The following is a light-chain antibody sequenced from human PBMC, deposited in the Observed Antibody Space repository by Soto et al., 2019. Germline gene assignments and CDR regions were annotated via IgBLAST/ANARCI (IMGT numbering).Light chain of an antibody. V-gene: IGLV7-43*01. Sequence: HTVVTQEPSLTVSPGGTVTLTCASSTGAVTSGYYPNWFQQKPGQAPRALIYNTSNKHSWTPARFSGSLLGGKAALTLSGVQPEDEAEYYCLLYYGGAGVFGGGTKLTVL. CDR3: LLYYGGAGV. J-gene: IGLJ2*01. CDR1: TGAVTSGYY. CDR2: NTS.